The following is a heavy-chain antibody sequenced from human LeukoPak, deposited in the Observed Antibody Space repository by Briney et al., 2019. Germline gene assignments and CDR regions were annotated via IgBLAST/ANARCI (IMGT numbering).Heavy chain of an antibody. CDR2: ISAYNGNT. CDR3: ARDTGITGTTWFDP. V-gene: IGHV1-18*01. CDR1: GYTFTSYG. Sequence: WASVKVSCKASGYTFTSYGISWVRQAPGQGLERMGWISAYNGNTNYAQKLQGRVTVTTDESTSTAYMELSSLRSEDTAVYYCARDTGITGTTWFDPWGQGTLVTVSS. J-gene: IGHJ5*02. D-gene: IGHD1-7*01.